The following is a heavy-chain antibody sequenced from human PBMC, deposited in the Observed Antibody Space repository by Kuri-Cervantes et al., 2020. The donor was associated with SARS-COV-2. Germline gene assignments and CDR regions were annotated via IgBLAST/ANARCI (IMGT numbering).Heavy chain of an antibody. CDR2: ISSNGGST. V-gene: IGHV3-64*01. D-gene: IGHD2-2*02. CDR3: ARGYCSSTSCYTYYGMDV. CDR1: GFTFSSYS. Sequence: GGSLRLSCAASGFTFSSYSMNWVRQAPGKGLEYVSAISSNGGSTYYANSVKGRFTISRDNSKNTLYLQMGSLRAEDMAVYYCARGYCSSTSCYTYYGMDVWGQGTTVTVSS. J-gene: IGHJ6*02.